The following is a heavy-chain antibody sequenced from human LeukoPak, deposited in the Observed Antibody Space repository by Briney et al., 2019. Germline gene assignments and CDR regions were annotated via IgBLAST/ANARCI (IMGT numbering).Heavy chain of an antibody. J-gene: IGHJ4*02. CDR2: IKHSGST. Sequence: SETLSLTCAVYGGSFSGYYWSWIRQPPVKGLEWIGEIKHSGSTNYNPSLKSRVTISVDTSKNQFSLKLSSVTAADTAVYYCARKYSSSPTPFDYWGQGTLVTVSS. CDR3: ARKYSSSPTPFDY. V-gene: IGHV4-34*01. CDR1: GGSFSGYY. D-gene: IGHD6-6*01.